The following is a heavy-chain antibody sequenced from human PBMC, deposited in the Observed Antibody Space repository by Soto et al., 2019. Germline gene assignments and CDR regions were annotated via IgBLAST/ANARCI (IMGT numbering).Heavy chain of an antibody. J-gene: IGHJ3*02. D-gene: IGHD1-26*01. Sequence: GESLKISCKGSGYRFTTYWIAWVRQMPGKGLEWMGIIYPTDSDTRYSPSFQGQVTISVDKSITTAYLQWSSLKASDTAMYYCARRRDGGSYNAFDIWGQGTMVTVSS. V-gene: IGHV5-51*01. CDR1: GYRFTTYW. CDR3: ARRRDGGSYNAFDI. CDR2: IYPTDSDT.